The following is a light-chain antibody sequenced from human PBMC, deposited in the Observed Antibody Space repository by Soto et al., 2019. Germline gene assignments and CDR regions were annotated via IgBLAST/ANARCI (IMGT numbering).Light chain of an antibody. CDR2: GAS. J-gene: IGKJ4*01. Sequence: EIVLTQSPGTLSLSPGERATLSCRASQSVSSNYLAWYQQKRGQAPRLLIYGASSRATGIPDRFRGSGSGTDFTLTITRLGREDFALYYCQQFGDALTFGGGTMVEIK. V-gene: IGKV3-20*01. CDR1: QSVSSNY. CDR3: QQFGDALT.